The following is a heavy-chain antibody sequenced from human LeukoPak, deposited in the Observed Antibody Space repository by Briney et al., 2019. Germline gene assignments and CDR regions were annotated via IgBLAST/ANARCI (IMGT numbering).Heavy chain of an antibody. J-gene: IGHJ4*02. CDR2: IYYSGSP. V-gene: IGHV4-59*01. CDR3: AASPYYGSGSYYEAPFDY. Sequence: PSETLSLTCTVSGGSISSYYWSWIRQPPGKGLEWIGYIYYSGSPNYNPSLKSRVTISVDTSKNQFSLKLSSVTAADTAVYHCAASPYYGSGSYYEAPFDYWGQGTLVTVSS. D-gene: IGHD3-10*01. CDR1: GGSISSYY.